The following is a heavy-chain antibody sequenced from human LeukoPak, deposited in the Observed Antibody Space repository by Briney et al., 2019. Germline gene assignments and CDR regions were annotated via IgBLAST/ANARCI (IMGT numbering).Heavy chain of an antibody. D-gene: IGHD3-3*01. CDR2: ISGSGGST. CDR1: GFTFSNYA. Sequence: GGSLRLSCVASGFTFSNYAMSWVRQAPGRGLEWVSTISGSGGSTYYADSVKGRFTISRDNSKNTLYLQMNSLRAEDTAVYYCAKSNYDFWSGYFDYWGQGTLVTVSS. CDR3: AKSNYDFWSGYFDY. J-gene: IGHJ4*02. V-gene: IGHV3-23*01.